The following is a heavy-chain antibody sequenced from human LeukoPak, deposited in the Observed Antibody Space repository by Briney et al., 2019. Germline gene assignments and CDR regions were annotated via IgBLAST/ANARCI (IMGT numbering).Heavy chain of an antibody. Sequence: KPSETLSLTCTVSGGSISSYYWSWIRQPPGKGLEWIGYIYHSGSTYYNPSLKSRVTISVDRSKNQFSLKLSSVTAADTAVYYCARGGYSSGWYYVYWGQGTLVTVSS. CDR2: IYHSGST. CDR1: GGSISSYY. D-gene: IGHD6-19*01. J-gene: IGHJ4*02. V-gene: IGHV4-59*12. CDR3: ARGGYSSGWYYVY.